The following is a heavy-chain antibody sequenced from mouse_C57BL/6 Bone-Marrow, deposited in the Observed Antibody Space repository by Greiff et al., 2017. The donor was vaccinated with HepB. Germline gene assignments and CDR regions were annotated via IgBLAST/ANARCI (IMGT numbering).Heavy chain of an antibody. CDR2: IDPENGDT. CDR3: TTPITTVSYYCDY. CDR1: GFNIKDDY. Sequence: EVQLQESGAELVRPGASVKLSCTASGFNIKDDYMHWVKQRPEQGLEWIGWIDPENGDTEYASKFQGKAPITADTSSNTAYLQLSSLTSEDTAVYYCTTPITTVSYYCDYWGQGTTLTVSS. V-gene: IGHV14-4*01. D-gene: IGHD1-1*01. J-gene: IGHJ2*01.